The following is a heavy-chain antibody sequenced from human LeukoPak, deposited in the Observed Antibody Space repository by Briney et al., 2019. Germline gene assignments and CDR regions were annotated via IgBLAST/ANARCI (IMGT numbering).Heavy chain of an antibody. CDR3: ATDGRPALIVVVPAAINY. V-gene: IGHV1-69-2*01. D-gene: IGHD2-2*01. Sequence: VKISCKASGYTFTDYYMHWVQQTPGKGLEWMGRVDPEDGETIYAEKFQGRVTITADTSTDTAYMELSSLRSEDTAVYYCATDGRPALIVVVPAAINYWGQGTLVTVSS. J-gene: IGHJ4*02. CDR2: VDPEDGET. CDR1: GYTFTDYY.